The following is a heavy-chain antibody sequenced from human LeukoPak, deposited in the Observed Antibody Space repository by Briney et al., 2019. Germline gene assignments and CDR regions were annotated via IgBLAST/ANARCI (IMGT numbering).Heavy chain of an antibody. J-gene: IGHJ4*02. CDR2: INPNIGDT. Sequence: ASVKVSCKASGYTFTGHYLFWVRQAPGQGLESMGWINPNIGDTNYAQKFQGRVTMIRDTSSSTAYMELSRLRSDDTAVYYCARAGHNSDSGGYDYWGQGTLVTVSS. V-gene: IGHV1-2*02. CDR1: GYTFTGHY. CDR3: ARAGHNSDSGGYDY. D-gene: IGHD3-22*01.